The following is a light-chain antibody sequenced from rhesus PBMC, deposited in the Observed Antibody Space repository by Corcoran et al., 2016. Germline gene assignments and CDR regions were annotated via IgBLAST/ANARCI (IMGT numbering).Light chain of an antibody. Sequence: IVMTQTPLSLPVTPGEPASISCRSSQSLLDREDGNTYLDWYLQKPFLSPQPLIYAVSNRASGVPDRFSGSGSDTDVTLKISRVEAEDVGVYYCIQYTFIPWTFGQGTKVEIK. J-gene: IGKJ1*01. V-gene: IGKV2-86*01. CDR2: AVS. CDR3: IQYTFIPWT. CDR1: QSLLDREDGNTY.